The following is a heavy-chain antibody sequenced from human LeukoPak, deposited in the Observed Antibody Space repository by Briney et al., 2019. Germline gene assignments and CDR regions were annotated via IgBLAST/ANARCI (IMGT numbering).Heavy chain of an antibody. J-gene: IGHJ4*02. D-gene: IGHD5-24*01. CDR2: INSDGSST. Sequence: GGSLRLSCAASGFTFSSYWMHWVRQAPGKGLVWVSRINSDGSSTSYADSVKGRFTISRDNSKNTLYLQMNSLRAEDTALYYCAKDPRDGYNSPYFDYWGQGTLVTVSS. CDR1: GFTFSSYW. V-gene: IGHV3-74*01. CDR3: AKDPRDGYNSPYFDY.